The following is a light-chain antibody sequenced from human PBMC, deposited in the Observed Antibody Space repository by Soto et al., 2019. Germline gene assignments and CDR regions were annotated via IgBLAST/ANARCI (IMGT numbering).Light chain of an antibody. CDR2: YAS. V-gene: IGKV3-15*01. CDR1: EGVRNM. J-gene: IGKJ4*01. CDR3: QQFYTCPVT. Sequence: EIVMTQSPATLSVSPGEGVTFSCRASEGVRNMLAWYQHKPGQPPRLLVSYASAGATGVPARFSGSGSGTEFTLTINSLQSEDVALYYCQQFYTCPVTFGGGTKVEIK.